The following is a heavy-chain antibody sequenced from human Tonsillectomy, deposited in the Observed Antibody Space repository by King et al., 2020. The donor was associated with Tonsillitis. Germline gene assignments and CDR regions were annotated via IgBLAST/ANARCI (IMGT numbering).Heavy chain of an antibody. Sequence: VQLVESGGGLVQPGGSLRLSCAASGFTFSTYAMTWVRQAPGKGLEWVSAISGSGGNTYYADSVKGRFTISGDNSKNTLYLQMNSLRAEATAVYACAKGVYTVATGQVWFDYWGQGTLVTVSS. J-gene: IGHJ4*02. V-gene: IGHV3-23*04. D-gene: IGHD5-12*01. CDR1: GFTFSTYA. CDR2: ISGSGGNT. CDR3: AKGVYTVATGQVWFDY.